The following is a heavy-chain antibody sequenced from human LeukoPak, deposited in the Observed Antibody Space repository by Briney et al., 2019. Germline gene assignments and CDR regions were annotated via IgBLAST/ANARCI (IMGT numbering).Heavy chain of an antibody. CDR3: ARGRTHKNLPLRFGYYYMDV. CDR1: GGTFSSYA. D-gene: IGHD5-12*01. Sequence: ASVKVSCKASGGTFSSYAISWVRQAPGQGLEWMGGIIPIFGTANYAQKFQGRVTVTTDESTSTAYMELSSLRSEDTAVYYCARGRTHKNLPLRFGYYYMDVWGKGTTVTVSS. CDR2: IIPIFGTA. V-gene: IGHV1-69*05. J-gene: IGHJ6*03.